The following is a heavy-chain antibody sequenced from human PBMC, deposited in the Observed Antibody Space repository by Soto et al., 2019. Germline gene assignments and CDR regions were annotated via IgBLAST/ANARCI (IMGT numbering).Heavy chain of an antibody. V-gene: IGHV4-34*01. Sequence: QVQLQQWGAGLLKPSETLSLTCAVYGGSFSGYYWSWIRQPPGKGLEWIGEINHSGSTNYNPSLKSRVTISVDTSKNQFSLKLSSVTAADTAVYYCARGPPDIVVVPAGIDYWGQVTLVTVSS. J-gene: IGHJ4*02. CDR2: INHSGST. D-gene: IGHD2-2*01. CDR3: ARGPPDIVVVPAGIDY. CDR1: GGSFSGYY.